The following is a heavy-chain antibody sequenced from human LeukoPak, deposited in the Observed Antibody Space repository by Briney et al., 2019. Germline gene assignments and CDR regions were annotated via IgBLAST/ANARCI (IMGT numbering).Heavy chain of an antibody. CDR1: GYSFTSYW. CDR3: ARRWYDILTGYYNGFDY. J-gene: IGHJ4*02. CDR2: IYPVDSDT. Sequence: GESLKISCKGSGYSFTSYWIGWVRQMPGKGLGWMGIIYPVDSDTRYTPSFQGQVTISADKSVSTAYLQWSSLKASDTAMYYCARRWYDILTGYYNGFDYWGQGTLVTVSS. V-gene: IGHV5-51*01. D-gene: IGHD3-9*01.